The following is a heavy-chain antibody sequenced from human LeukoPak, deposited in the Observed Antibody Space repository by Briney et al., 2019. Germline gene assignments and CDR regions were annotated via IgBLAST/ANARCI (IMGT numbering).Heavy chain of an antibody. J-gene: IGHJ4*02. Sequence: GGSLRLSCAPSGLSISKDWMSWVRQAPAKGLECVARVKSKRAGEKTDYAAPVKGRFTISRDDSKNKLYLQMNSLKTEDTAVYYCTLIQGWGSGSYYRDFWGQGTLVTVSS. D-gene: IGHD3-10*01. CDR1: GLSISKDW. CDR2: VKSKRAGEKT. CDR3: TLIQGWGSGSYYRDF. V-gene: IGHV3-15*01.